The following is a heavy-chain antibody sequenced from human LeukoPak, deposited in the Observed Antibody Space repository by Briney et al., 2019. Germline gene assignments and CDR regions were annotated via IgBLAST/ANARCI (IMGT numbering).Heavy chain of an antibody. V-gene: IGHV1-2*02. CDR1: GYGFTDYY. CDR3: ARGWQINSSGGFVDP. CDR2: INPSSGAT. D-gene: IGHD6-6*01. Sequence: ASLKVPCQASGYGFTDYYVHWIRPAPGQGLEWMGWINPSSGATIYAQKFQGRVTMTRDTFTTTAYMEINSLVSDDTAVYYCARGWQINSSGGFVDPWGQGTLVTVSS. J-gene: IGHJ5*02.